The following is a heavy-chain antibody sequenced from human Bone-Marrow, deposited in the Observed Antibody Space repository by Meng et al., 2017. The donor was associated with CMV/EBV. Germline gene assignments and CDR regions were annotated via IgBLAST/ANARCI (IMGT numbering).Heavy chain of an antibody. CDR1: GYTFTTYW. V-gene: IGHV5-51*01. CDR3: ARSSATYRDYYYGMDV. D-gene: IGHD2-15*01. J-gene: IGHJ6*02. CDR2: IYPADSDT. Sequence: KVSCKGSGYTFTTYWIVWVRQMPGKGLEWMGIIYPADSDTRYRPSFQGQVTISADKSSNTAYLQWSSLKTSDTAMYYCARSSATYRDYYYGMDVWGQGTTVTVSS.